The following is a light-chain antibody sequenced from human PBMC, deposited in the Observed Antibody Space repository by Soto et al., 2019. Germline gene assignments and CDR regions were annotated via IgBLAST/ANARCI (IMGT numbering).Light chain of an antibody. V-gene: IGLV2-8*01. CDR1: SSDVGGYNY. Sequence: QSVLTQPPSASLSPGQSVTISCTGTSSDVGGYNYVSWYQQHPGKAPKLMIYEVTKRPSGVPDRFSGSKSGNTASLTVSGLQAEDEADYYCSSYAGSRYVFGTGTKVTVL. CDR3: SSYAGSRYV. J-gene: IGLJ1*01. CDR2: EVT.